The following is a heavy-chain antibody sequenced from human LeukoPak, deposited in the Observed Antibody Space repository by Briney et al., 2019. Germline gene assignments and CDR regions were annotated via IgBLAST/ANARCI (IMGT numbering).Heavy chain of an antibody. V-gene: IGHV1-2*02. CDR2: INPNSGGT. J-gene: IGHJ1*01. CDR3: ARGRYYDSSGYKSQ. D-gene: IGHD3-22*01. Sequence: ASVKVSCKASGYTFTGYYMHWVRQAPGHGLEWMGWINPNSGGTNYAQKFQGRVTMTRDTSISTAYMELSRLRSDGPAEYCWARGRYYDSSGYKSQRGQGTLVTVSS. CDR1: GYTFTGYY.